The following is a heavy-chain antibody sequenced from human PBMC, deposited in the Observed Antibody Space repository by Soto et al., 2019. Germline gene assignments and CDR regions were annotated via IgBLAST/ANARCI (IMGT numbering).Heavy chain of an antibody. D-gene: IGHD3-3*01. CDR1: GGSISSGDYY. CDR2: IYYSGST. V-gene: IGHV4-30-4*01. J-gene: IGHJ6*02. Sequence: SETLSLTCTVSGGSISSGDYYWSWIRQPPGKGLEWIGYIYYSGSTYYNPSLKSRVTISVDTSKNQFSLKLSSVTAADTAVYYCASSTGFLEWPRDRSGNYYYYYGMDVWGQGTTVTVSS. CDR3: ASSTGFLEWPRDRSGNYYYYYGMDV.